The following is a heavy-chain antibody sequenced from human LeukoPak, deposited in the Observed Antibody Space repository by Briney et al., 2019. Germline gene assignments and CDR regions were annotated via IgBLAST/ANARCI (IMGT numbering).Heavy chain of an antibody. Sequence: SETLSLTCTVSGGSVSSGSYYWSWLRQPPGKGLEWIGYIYYSGSTNYNPSLKSRVTISVDTSNNQFSLKLSSVTAADTAVYYCAREGRYSFGYIIDYWGQGTLVTVSS. CDR3: AREGRYSFGYIIDY. CDR1: GGSVSSGSYY. J-gene: IGHJ4*02. CDR2: IYYSGST. D-gene: IGHD5-18*01. V-gene: IGHV4-61*01.